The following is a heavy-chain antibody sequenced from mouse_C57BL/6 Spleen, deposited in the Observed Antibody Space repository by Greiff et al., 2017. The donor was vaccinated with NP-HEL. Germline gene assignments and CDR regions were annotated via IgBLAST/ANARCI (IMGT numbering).Heavy chain of an antibody. V-gene: IGHV5-17*01. D-gene: IGHD1-1*01. CDR2: ISSGSSTI. CDR1: GFTFSDYG. Sequence: DVHLVESGGGLVKPGGSLKLSCAASGFTFSDYGMHWVRQAPEKGLEWVAYISSGSSTIYYADTVKGRFTISRDNAKNTLFLQMTSLRSEDTAMYYCARRYGDSYYFDYWGQGTTLTVSS. CDR3: ARRYGDSYYFDY. J-gene: IGHJ2*01.